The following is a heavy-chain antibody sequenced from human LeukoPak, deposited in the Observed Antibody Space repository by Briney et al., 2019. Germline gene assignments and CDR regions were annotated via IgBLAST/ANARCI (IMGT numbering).Heavy chain of an antibody. V-gene: IGHV3-7*01. D-gene: IGHD6-6*01. CDR3: ARRGGSSSRRSPIDY. CDR2: IKQDGSQR. Sequence: PGGSLRLSCTASGFTFSDYWMTWVRQAPGKGPEWVANIKQDGSQRYYVDSVRGRFTISRDNAKNSLFLQMNGLRAEDTAVYYCARRGGSSSRRSPIDYWGQGTLVTVCS. CDR1: GFTFSDYW. J-gene: IGHJ4*02.